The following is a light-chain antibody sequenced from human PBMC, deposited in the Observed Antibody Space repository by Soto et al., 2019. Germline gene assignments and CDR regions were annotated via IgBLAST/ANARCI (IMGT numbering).Light chain of an antibody. CDR1: QSLRSS. Sequence: ETMMTQSPDTLSVSLGERATLSCRASQSLRSSLAWYQQKPGQAPRLLIYDASTRATGIPARFSGSGSGTDFTITISGLQSEEFAVYYCQQYNNWPQTFGQGTKVEIK. CDR3: QQYNNWPQT. CDR2: DAS. V-gene: IGKV3-15*01. J-gene: IGKJ1*01.